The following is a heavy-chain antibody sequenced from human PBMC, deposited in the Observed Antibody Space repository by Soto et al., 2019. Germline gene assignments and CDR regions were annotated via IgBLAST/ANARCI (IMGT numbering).Heavy chain of an antibody. V-gene: IGHV4-61*01. D-gene: IGHD4-17*01. CDR3: ARYGDYPGRFDS. J-gene: IGHJ4*02. CDR2: VYDRGST. CDR1: GGSVNSGSYY. Sequence: QVQLMESGPGLVKPSETLSLTCTVSGGSVNSGSYYWTWIRQPPGKGLEWIGDVYDRGSTNYTPSLKSRVAISLGTTTTQFFLKLTSATAADTAVYHCARYGDYPGRFDSWGQGTLVTVSS.